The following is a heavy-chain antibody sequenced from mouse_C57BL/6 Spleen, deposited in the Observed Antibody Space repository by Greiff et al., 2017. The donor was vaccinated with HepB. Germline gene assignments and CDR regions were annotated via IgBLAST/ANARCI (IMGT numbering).Heavy chain of an antibody. CDR3: VRYGCYYGSSCDFYAMDY. CDR2: INPSTGGT. CDR1: GYSFTGYY. J-gene: IGHJ4*01. Sequence: EVQLQQSGPELVKPGASVKISCKASGYSFTGYYMHWVKQSSEKSLEWIGEINPSTGGTSYNQKFKGKATLTVDKPSSTAYMQLKSLTSEDSAVYYFVRYGCYYGSSCDFYAMDYWGQGTSVTVSS. D-gene: IGHD1-1*01. V-gene: IGHV1-43*01.